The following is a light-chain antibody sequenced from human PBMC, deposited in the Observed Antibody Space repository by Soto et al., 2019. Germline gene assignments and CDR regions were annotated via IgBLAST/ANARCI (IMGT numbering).Light chain of an antibody. V-gene: IGKV3-11*01. CDR3: QQRYNWPPT. CDR1: QSFRGL. CDR2: DAY. Sequence: EVVLTQSPGTLSLSPGERATLSCRASQSFRGLLAWYQQKPGQAPRLLIYDAYNRATGIPPRFSGSGSGTDFTLTISSLEPEDFAVYYCQQRYNWPPTFGQGTKVDIK. J-gene: IGKJ1*01.